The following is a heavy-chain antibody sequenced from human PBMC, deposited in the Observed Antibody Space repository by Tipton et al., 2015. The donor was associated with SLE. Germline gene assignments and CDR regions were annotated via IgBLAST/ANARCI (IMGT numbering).Heavy chain of an antibody. CDR1: GGSFSGYY. V-gene: IGHV4-34*01. Sequence: TLSLTCAVYGGSFSGYYWSWIRQPPGKGLEWIGEINHSGSTNYNASLKSRVTISVDTSKNQFSLKLNSVTAADTAVYYCARAGRITMVRGVILLFDYWGQGTLVTVSS. J-gene: IGHJ4*02. CDR3: ARAGRITMVRGVILLFDY. D-gene: IGHD3-10*01. CDR2: INHSGST.